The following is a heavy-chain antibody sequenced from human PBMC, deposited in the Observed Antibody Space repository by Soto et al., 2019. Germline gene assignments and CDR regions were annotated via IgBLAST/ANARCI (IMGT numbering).Heavy chain of an antibody. CDR3: ARGRQQLGYYYYGMDV. CDR1: GFTFTSYA. V-gene: IGHV3-30-3*01. D-gene: IGHD6-13*01. CDR2: ISYDGSNK. Sequence: PGGSLRLSCEASGFTFTSYAMHWVRQAPGKGLEWVAVISYDGSNKYYADSVKGRFTISRDNSKNTLYLQMNSLRAEDTAVYYCARGRQQLGYYYYGMDVWGQGTTVTVSS. J-gene: IGHJ6*02.